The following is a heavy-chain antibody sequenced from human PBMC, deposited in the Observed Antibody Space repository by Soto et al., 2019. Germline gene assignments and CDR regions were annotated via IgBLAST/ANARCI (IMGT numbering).Heavy chain of an antibody. Sequence: LRLSCAASGFAFQTYTMEWLRQPPGKGLEWVSSITISGNYIYYADSVKGRFTISRDNGRNSVYLQMNSLRAEDTAVYYCAKVGVLRTNFRWFDLWGQGTLVTVSS. J-gene: IGHJ5*02. CDR2: ITISGNYI. V-gene: IGHV3-21*01. CDR1: GFAFQTYT. D-gene: IGHD2-8*01. CDR3: AKVGVLRTNFRWFDL.